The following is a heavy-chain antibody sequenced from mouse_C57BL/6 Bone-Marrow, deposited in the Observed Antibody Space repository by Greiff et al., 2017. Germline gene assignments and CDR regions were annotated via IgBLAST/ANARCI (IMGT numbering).Heavy chain of an antibody. CDR1: GYSFTGYY. Sequence: EVKLQQSGPELVKPGASVKISCKASGYSFTGYYMHWVKQSSEKSLEWIGEINPSTGGTSYNQKFKGKATLTVDKSSSTAYMQLKSLTSKDSAVYYCARLNTVVATGYFDDWGQGTTLTVAS. D-gene: IGHD1-1*01. CDR2: INPSTGGT. CDR3: ARLNTVVATGYFDD. V-gene: IGHV1-43*01. J-gene: IGHJ2*01.